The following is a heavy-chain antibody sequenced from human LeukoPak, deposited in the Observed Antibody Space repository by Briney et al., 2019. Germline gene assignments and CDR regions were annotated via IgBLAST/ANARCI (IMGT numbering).Heavy chain of an antibody. CDR3: AKGRTYYYDSSGYYYFDY. Sequence: GGSLRLSCAAYGFSFSSYAMSWVRQAPGKGLEWVSAISGSGGSTYYADSVKGRFTISRDNSKNTLYLQMNSLRAEDTAVYYCAKGRTYYYDSSGYYYFDYWGQGTLVTVSS. J-gene: IGHJ4*02. CDR1: GFSFSSYA. V-gene: IGHV3-23*01. D-gene: IGHD3-22*01. CDR2: ISGSGGST.